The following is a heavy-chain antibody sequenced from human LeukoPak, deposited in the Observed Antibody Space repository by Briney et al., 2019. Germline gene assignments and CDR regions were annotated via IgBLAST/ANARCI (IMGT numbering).Heavy chain of an antibody. CDR2: IYYSGST. V-gene: IGHV4-59*01. J-gene: IGHJ4*02. Sequence: SETLSLTCTVSGGSISSYYWSWIRQPPGKGLEWIGYIYYSGSTNYNPSLKSRVTISVDTSKNQFSLKLSSVTAADTAVYHCARGGIAAAHPFDYWGQGTLVTVSS. D-gene: IGHD6-13*01. CDR1: GGSISSYY. CDR3: ARGGIAAAHPFDY.